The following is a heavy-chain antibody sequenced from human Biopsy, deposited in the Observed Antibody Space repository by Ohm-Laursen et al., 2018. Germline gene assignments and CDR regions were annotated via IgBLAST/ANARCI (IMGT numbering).Heavy chain of an antibody. Sequence: AASVKVSCKASGYTFTNYYMHWVRQAPGQGLEWMGIINPSGGDTTYAQNFQGRLIMTRDTSTGTVYMELSSLTSEDTAVYSCARTDDFNFDFDYWGQGTLVTVSS. CDR1: GYTFTNYY. J-gene: IGHJ4*02. CDR3: ARTDDFNFDFDY. CDR2: INPSGGDT. D-gene: IGHD5-24*01. V-gene: IGHV1-46*01.